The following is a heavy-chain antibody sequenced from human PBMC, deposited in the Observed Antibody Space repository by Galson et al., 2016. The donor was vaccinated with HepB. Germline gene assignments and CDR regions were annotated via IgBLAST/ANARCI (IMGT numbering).Heavy chain of an antibody. V-gene: IGHV3-21*01. CDR1: GFTFSNHN. Sequence: SLRLSCAASGFTFSNHNMNWVRRAPGKGLEWVSSISARSSNTYYADSVKGRFTISRDNAKNSLYLQMNSLRAQDTAVYYCARDQGVSVPGMINYYYDGMDVWGQGTTVTVSS. CDR2: ISARSSNT. J-gene: IGHJ6*02. D-gene: IGHD3-16*01. CDR3: ARDQGVSVPGMINYYYDGMDV.